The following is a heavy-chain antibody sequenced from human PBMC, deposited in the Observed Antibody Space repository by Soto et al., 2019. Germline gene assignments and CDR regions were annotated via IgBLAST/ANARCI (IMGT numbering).Heavy chain of an antibody. CDR1: GGSISSGGYY. D-gene: IGHD2-2*01. V-gene: IGHV4-31*03. Sequence: QVQLQESGPGLVKPSQTLSLTCTVSGGSISSGGYYWSWIRQHPGKGLEWIGYIYYSGSTYYNPSLKSRVTTSVDTSKNQFSLKLSSVTAADTAVYYCARDRYCSSTSCSAGIYYYYYGMDVWGQGTTVTVSS. CDR3: ARDRYCSSTSCSAGIYYYYYGMDV. CDR2: IYYSGST. J-gene: IGHJ6*02.